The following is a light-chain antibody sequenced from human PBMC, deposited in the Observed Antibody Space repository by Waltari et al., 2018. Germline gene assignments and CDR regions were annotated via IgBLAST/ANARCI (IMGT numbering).Light chain of an antibody. CDR2: DAS. Sequence: DIQMTQSPSSLSASVGDRVAITCRASQSINNYVNWYQQKTGKAPKLLIYDASTLQSVVPSKFSGGGSGTDFTLTISSLQPEDFATYYCQQSYNNPRAFGQGTKVEIK. J-gene: IGKJ1*01. CDR3: QQSYNNPRA. CDR1: QSINNY. V-gene: IGKV1-39*01.